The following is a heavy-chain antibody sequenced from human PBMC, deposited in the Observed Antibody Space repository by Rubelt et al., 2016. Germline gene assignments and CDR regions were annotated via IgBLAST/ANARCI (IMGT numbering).Heavy chain of an antibody. CDR2: ISGSGGST. D-gene: IGHD6-6*01. CDR1: GYFISSGYY. V-gene: IGHV3-23*01. CDR3: AATYSSSSSVDY. J-gene: IGHJ4*02. Sequence: VQLQESGPGLVKPSETLSLICTVSGYFISSGYYWGWIRQSPGKGLEWVSAISGSGGSTYYAASVTGRFTISRDNSKNTLYLQMNSLRAEDTAVYYCAATYSSSSSVDYWGQGTLVTVSS.